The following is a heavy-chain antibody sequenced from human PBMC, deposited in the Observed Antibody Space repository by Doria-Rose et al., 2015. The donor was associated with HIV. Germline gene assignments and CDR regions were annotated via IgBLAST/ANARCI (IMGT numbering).Heavy chain of an antibody. CDR2: IFSDDER. V-gene: IGHV2-26*01. D-gene: IGHD6-13*01. J-gene: IGHJ4*02. CDR3: ARIKSSRWYHKYYFDF. Sequence: ESGPVLVKPTETLTLTCTVSGVSLSSPGMGVSWIRQPPGKALEWLANIFSDDERSYKTSLKSILTISRGTSKRQVVLTMTDMDPVDTATYYCARIKSSRWYHKYYFDFWGQGTLVIVSA. CDR1: GVSLSSPGMG.